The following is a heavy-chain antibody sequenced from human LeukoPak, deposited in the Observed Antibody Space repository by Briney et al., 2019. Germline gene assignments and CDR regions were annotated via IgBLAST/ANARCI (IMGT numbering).Heavy chain of an antibody. J-gene: IGHJ5*02. D-gene: IGHD1-1*01. CDR2: IYYSGST. V-gene: IGHV4-39*01. CDR3: ARPVPSRLGWFDP. Sequence: GSLRLSCAASGLTVINNYMSWVRQAPGKGLEWIGSIYYSGSTYYNPSLKSRVTISVDTSKNQFSLKLSSVTAADTAVYYCARPVPSRLGWFDPWGQGTLVTVSS. CDR1: GLTVINNY.